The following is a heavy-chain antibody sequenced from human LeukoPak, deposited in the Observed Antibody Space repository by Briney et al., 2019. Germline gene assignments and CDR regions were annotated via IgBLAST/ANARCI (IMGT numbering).Heavy chain of an antibody. J-gene: IGHJ4*02. V-gene: IGHV3-21*01. CDR3: ARDLRGAAAFDY. CDR2: ISSSSSYI. D-gene: IGHD1-26*01. Sequence: GGSLRLSCAASGFTFSSYSMNWVRQAPGKGLEWVSSISSSSSYIYYADSVKGRFTISRDNAKNSLYLQMNSLGAEDTAVYYCARDLRGAAAFDYWGQGTLVTVSS. CDR1: GFTFSSYS.